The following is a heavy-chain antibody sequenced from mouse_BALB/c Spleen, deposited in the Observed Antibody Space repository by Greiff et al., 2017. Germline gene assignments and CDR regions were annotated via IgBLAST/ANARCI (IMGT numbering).Heavy chain of an antibody. CDR2: ISSGGSYT. Sequence: DVHLVESGGDLVKPGGSLKLSCAASGFTFSSYGMSWVRQTPDKRLEWVATISSGGSYTYYPDSVKGRFTISRDNAKNTLYLQMSSLKSEDTAMYYCARFEMDYWGQGTSVTVSS. V-gene: IGHV5-6*01. J-gene: IGHJ4*01. CDR3: ARFEMDY. CDR1: GFTFSSYG.